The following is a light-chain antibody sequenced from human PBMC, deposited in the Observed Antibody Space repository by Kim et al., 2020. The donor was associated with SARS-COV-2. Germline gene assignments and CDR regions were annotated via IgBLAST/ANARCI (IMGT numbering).Light chain of an antibody. CDR3: QQYDSSPPYT. Sequence: EIVLTQSPVTLSLSPGERATLSCRASKTVNSDYLAWYQQKPGQAPRLLISGASSRATGIPDRFSGSGSGTDFTLTISRLEPEDFAVYYCQQYDSSPPYTFGQGTKLEIK. CDR1: KTVNSDY. V-gene: IGKV3-20*01. CDR2: GAS. J-gene: IGKJ2*01.